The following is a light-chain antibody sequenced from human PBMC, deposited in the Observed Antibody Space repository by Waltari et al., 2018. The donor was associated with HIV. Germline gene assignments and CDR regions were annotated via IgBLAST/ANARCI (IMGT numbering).Light chain of an antibody. J-gene: IGLJ2*01. V-gene: IGLV1-40*01. CDR1: SSNIGAGYD. CDR3: QSYDSSLSGGDVV. CDR2: GNS. Sequence: QSVLTQPPSVSGAPGQRVTISCTGSSSNIGAGYDVHWYQHLPGTAPKLPISGNSNRPSGVPDRFSGSKSGTSASLAITGLQAEDEADYYCQSYDSSLSGGDVVFGGGTKLTVL.